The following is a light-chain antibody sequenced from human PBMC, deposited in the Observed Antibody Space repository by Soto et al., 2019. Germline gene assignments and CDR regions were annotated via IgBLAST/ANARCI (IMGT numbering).Light chain of an antibody. V-gene: IGKV4-1*01. CDR3: QPYDSTPPT. J-gene: IGKJ2*01. Sequence: DIVMTQSPDSLAVSLGERATINCKSSQSVLYSSNNKNYLAWYQQRPGQPPKLLIYCASTRESGVPDRFSGSGSWTDFTLTITSLQAEDVADYYCQPYDSTPPTFSQGTKLEIK. CDR1: QSVLYSSNNKNY. CDR2: CAS.